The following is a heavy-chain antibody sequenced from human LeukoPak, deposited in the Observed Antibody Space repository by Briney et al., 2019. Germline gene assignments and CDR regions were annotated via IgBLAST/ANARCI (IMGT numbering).Heavy chain of an antibody. CDR3: ATRPASETYYGVFDY. Sequence: PGGSLRLSCAASGVTFSNHAMSWVRQVPGKGLEWVSGITGSGGSTYYAESVKGRFTISRDNSKNTLYLEMNSLRAEDTAVYFCATRPASETYYGVFDYWGQGTLVTVSS. CDR2: ITGSGGST. D-gene: IGHD2-21*01. J-gene: IGHJ4*02. CDR1: GVTFSNHA. V-gene: IGHV3-23*01.